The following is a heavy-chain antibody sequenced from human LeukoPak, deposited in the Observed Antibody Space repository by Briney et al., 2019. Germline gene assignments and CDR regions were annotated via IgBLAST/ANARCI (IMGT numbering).Heavy chain of an antibody. CDR1: GDSVSSGNYY. D-gene: IGHD6-19*01. CDR2: MSNSGHT. J-gene: IGHJ4*02. Sequence: SETLSLTCTVSGDSVSSGNYYWSWIRQPPGTGLEWIGFMSNSGHTDSTPSLKSRVTISVDTSKNQFSLKLNSVTATDTAVYYCTKATKWLAFDDWGRGTLVTVSS. V-gene: IGHV4-61*01. CDR3: TKATKWLAFDD.